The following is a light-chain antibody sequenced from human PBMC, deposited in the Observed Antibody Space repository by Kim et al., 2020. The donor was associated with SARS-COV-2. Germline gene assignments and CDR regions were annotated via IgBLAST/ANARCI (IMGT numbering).Light chain of an antibody. Sequence: DIQMTQSPSSLSASVGDRVTISCRASQGITNYLAWYQQKPGKVPSLLIYAASTLQSGVPSRFRGSGFGTDFTLTISSLQPEDVATYYCQKYNSAPFTFGPGTKVDIK. CDR1: QGITNY. J-gene: IGKJ3*01. V-gene: IGKV1-27*01. CDR2: AAS. CDR3: QKYNSAPFT.